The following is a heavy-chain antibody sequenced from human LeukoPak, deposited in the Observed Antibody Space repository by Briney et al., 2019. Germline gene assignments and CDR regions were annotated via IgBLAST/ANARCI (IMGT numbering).Heavy chain of an antibody. CDR2: INRDGSRT. V-gene: IGHV3-74*01. CDR3: ARGGSDTAMAHDY. Sequence: GGSLRLSRAASGFTFSNHWTHWVRQAPGKGLMWVSRINRDGSRTDYADSVKGRFTISRDDAKNTLYLQVNSLRAEDTAVYFCARGGSDTAMAHDYRGQGTLVTVSS. D-gene: IGHD5-18*01. CDR1: GFTFSNHW. J-gene: IGHJ4*02.